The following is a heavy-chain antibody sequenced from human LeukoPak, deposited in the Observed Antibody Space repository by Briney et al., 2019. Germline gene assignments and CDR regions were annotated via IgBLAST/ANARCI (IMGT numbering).Heavy chain of an antibody. Sequence: PSETLSLTCTVSGGSISSSSYYWGWIRQPPGKGLEWIGSIYYSGSTYYNPSLKSRVTISVDASKNQFSLKLSSVTAADTAVYYCARGGAYYYGSRSYPRSSYYYYGMDVWGKGTTVTVSS. CDR3: ARGGAYYYGSRSYPRSSYYYYGMDV. D-gene: IGHD3-10*01. CDR2: IYYSGST. V-gene: IGHV4-39*07. CDR1: GGSISSSSYY. J-gene: IGHJ6*04.